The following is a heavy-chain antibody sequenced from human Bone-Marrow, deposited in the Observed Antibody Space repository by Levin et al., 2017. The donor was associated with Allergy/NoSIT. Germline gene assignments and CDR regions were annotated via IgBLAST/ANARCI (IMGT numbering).Heavy chain of an antibody. Sequence: SQTLSLPCTVSGGSIRSYYWSWIRQPPGKGLEWIGYIYYSGSTNYNPSLKSRVTISVDTSKNQFSLKLSSVTAADTAVYYCARARSQIQLWLDVWGQGTTVTVSS. D-gene: IGHD5-18*01. V-gene: IGHV4-59*01. CDR1: GGSIRSYY. CDR3: ARARSQIQLWLDV. J-gene: IGHJ6*02. CDR2: IYYSGST.